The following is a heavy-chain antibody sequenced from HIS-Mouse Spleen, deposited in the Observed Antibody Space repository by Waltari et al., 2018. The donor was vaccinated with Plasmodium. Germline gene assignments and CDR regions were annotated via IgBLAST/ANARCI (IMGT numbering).Heavy chain of an antibody. CDR1: GGSFSGYY. Sequence: QVQLQQWGAGLLKPSETLSLTCAVYGGSFSGYYWSWIRQPPGKGLEWIGEINHSGSTNYNPSLKRRVTISVDTSKSQFSLKLSSVTAADTAVYYCARGRVHIVVVPAAMDYYYYGMDVWGQGTTVTVSS. CDR2: INHSGST. J-gene: IGHJ6*02. CDR3: ARGRVHIVVVPAAMDYYYYGMDV. V-gene: IGHV4-34*01. D-gene: IGHD2-2*01.